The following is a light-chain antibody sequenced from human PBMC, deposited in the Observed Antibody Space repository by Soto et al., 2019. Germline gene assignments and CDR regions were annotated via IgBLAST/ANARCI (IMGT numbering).Light chain of an antibody. CDR3: SSYTSITTLEV. Sequence: QSVLTQPASVSGSPGQSIAISCTGASSDVGGYHYVSWYQHHPGKAPKLLIYNVNNRPSGVPDRFSGSKSGNTASLTISGLQAEDEADYYCSSYTSITTLEVFGGGTKLTVL. CDR1: SSDVGGYHY. CDR2: NVN. J-gene: IGLJ2*01. V-gene: IGLV2-14*03.